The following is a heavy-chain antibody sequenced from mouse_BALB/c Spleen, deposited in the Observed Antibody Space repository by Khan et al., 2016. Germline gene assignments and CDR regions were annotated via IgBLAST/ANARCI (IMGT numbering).Heavy chain of an antibody. Sequence: QVQLQQSGAELARPGAPVKMSCKASGYTFTSYTMFWVKQRPGQGLEWLGYVNPSNDYTDYNQKFKDKATLTADKSSSTAYMQLNSLTSEDSAVYCCASEGWLLGFLDYWGQGTTLTVSS. CDR1: GYTFTSYT. V-gene: IGHV1-4*01. D-gene: IGHD2-3*01. J-gene: IGHJ2*01. CDR2: VNPSNDYT. CDR3: ASEGWLLGFLDY.